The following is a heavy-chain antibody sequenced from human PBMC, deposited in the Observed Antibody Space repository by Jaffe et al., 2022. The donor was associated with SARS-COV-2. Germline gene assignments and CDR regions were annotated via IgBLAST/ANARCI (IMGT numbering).Heavy chain of an antibody. D-gene: IGHD6-13*01. V-gene: IGHV3-33*01. CDR3: VVQQLVLDY. CDR1: GFSFSTNG. CDR2: IWYDGSNK. Sequence: QVQLVESGGGVVQPGRSLRLSCAASGFSFSTNGMHWVRQAPGKGLEWVGLIWYDGSNKNYADSVKGRFTISRDNSKNTLYLQMNSLRAEDTAVYYCVVQQLVLDYWGQGTLVTVSS. J-gene: IGHJ4*02.